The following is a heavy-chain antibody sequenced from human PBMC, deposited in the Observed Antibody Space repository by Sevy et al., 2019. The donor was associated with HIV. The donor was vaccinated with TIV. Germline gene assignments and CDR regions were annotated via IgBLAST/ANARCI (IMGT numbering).Heavy chain of an antibody. CDR3: AKAHDYSNYWFDP. CDR1: GFTFSSYA. Sequence: GGSLRLSCAASGFTFSSYAMTWVRQAPGKGLEWVSTISGSGGSTYYADSVKGRFTISRDNSKKTLYLQMNSLGAEDTAVYYCAKAHDYSNYWFDPWGQGTLVTVSS. J-gene: IGHJ5*02. D-gene: IGHD4-4*01. CDR2: ISGSGGST. V-gene: IGHV3-23*01.